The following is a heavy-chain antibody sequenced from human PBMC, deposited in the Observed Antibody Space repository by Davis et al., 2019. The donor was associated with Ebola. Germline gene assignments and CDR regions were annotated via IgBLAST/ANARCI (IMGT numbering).Heavy chain of an antibody. Sequence: SETLSLTCTVSGGSISSGGYYWSWIRQPPGKGLEWIGSIYHSGSTNYNPSLKSRVTISVDTSKNQFSLKLSSVTAADTAVYYCARGIGLSAFDIWGQGTMVTVSS. CDR1: GGSISSGGYY. D-gene: IGHD2-2*03. J-gene: IGHJ3*02. CDR3: ARGIGLSAFDI. CDR2: IYHSGST. V-gene: IGHV4-39*07.